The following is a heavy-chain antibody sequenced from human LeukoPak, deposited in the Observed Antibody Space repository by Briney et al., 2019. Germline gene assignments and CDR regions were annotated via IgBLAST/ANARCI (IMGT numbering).Heavy chain of an antibody. CDR2: ISYDGTSQ. Sequence: GGSLRLSCAASGFTFRAYGMNWVRQAPGKGLEWVALISYDGTSQYYVDSVKGRFTISRDNSKNTVYVQMNSLRAEDTALYYCAKEITGGLDVWGPGTTVIVSS. V-gene: IGHV3-30*18. J-gene: IGHJ6*02. CDR3: AKEITGGLDV. D-gene: IGHD3-16*01. CDR1: GFTFRAYG.